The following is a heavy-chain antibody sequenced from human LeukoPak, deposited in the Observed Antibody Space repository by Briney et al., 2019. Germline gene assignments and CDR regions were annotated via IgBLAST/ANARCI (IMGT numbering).Heavy chain of an antibody. V-gene: IGHV4-59*01. CDR2: VSYSGTS. Sequence: SETLSLTCTVSTASISPFFWNWIRQSPGKGFEWIGYVSYSGTSTYNPSLRSRVTISIDTSKNQFSLNLSSVSAADTALYYCARGRRFHASGTYSSAAPDYWGQGILVTVSS. CDR3: ARGRRFHASGTYSSAAPDY. CDR1: TASISPFF. J-gene: IGHJ4*02. D-gene: IGHD3-10*01.